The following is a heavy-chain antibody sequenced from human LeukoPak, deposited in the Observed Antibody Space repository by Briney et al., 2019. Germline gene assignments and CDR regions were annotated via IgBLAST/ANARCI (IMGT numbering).Heavy chain of an antibody. V-gene: IGHV4-34*01. CDR1: GGSFSGYY. D-gene: IGHD7-27*01. CDR2: ISHSGST. CDR3: ARGGKFPTGDNYFDY. J-gene: IGHJ4*02. Sequence: PSETLSLTCAVYGGSFSGYYWSWIRQPPGKGLEWIGEISHSGSTNYNPSLKSRVTISVDTSKNQFSLKLSSVAAADTAVYCCARGGKFPTGDNYFDYWGRGTLVTVSS.